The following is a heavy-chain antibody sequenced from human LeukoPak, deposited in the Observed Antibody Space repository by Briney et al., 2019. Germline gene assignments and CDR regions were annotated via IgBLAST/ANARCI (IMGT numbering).Heavy chain of an antibody. CDR3: ARERGSSWYVDY. V-gene: IGHV4-4*07. Sequence: SETLSLTCTVSGGSISNYYHTWIRQPAGKGLEWIGHIYTSGSTNYNPSLKSRVTMSLDTSKKQFSLKLRSVTAADTAVYYCARERGSSWYVDYWGQGTLVTVSS. CDR2: IYTSGST. D-gene: IGHD6-13*01. CDR1: GGSISNYY. J-gene: IGHJ4*02.